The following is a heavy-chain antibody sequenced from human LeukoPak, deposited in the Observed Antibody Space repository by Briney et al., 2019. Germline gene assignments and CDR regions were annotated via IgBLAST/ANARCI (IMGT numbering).Heavy chain of an antibody. CDR3: ASALWSSKWELPSY. V-gene: IGHV4-34*01. J-gene: IGHJ4*02. CDR1: GRSFTGYY. CDR2: INHSGGT. Sequence: PSETLSLTCAVYGRSFTGYYWSWFRQPPGKGLEWIAEINHSGGTNYNPSLKSRVTISVDTSKNQFSLKLSSVTAADTAVYYCASALWSSKWELPSYWGQGTLVTVSS. D-gene: IGHD1-26*01.